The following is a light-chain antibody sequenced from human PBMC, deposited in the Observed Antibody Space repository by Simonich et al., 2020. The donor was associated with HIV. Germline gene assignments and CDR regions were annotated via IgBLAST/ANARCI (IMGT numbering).Light chain of an antibody. Sequence: DIVMTQSPLSLPVTPGEPASISCRSKQSVLHSNGYNYLDWYLQKPGQSPQLLIYLGCNRASGVPDRFSGSGSGTDFTLKISRVEAEDVGLYYCMQSIQVPHTFGGGTKVEIK. J-gene: IGKJ4*01. CDR2: LGC. CDR3: MQSIQVPHT. CDR1: QSVLHSNGYNY. V-gene: IGKV2-28*01.